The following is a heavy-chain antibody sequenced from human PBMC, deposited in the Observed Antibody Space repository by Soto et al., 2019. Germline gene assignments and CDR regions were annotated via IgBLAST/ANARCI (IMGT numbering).Heavy chain of an antibody. D-gene: IGHD6-19*01. Sequence: ASVKVSCKASGYTFTSYYMHWVRQAPGQGLEWMGWINPNSGGTNYAQKFQGWVTMTRDTSISTAYMELSRLRSDDTAVYYCARGMSYSSGWYVYWGQGTLVTVSS. CDR1: GYTFTSYY. CDR3: ARGMSYSSGWYVY. V-gene: IGHV1-2*04. J-gene: IGHJ4*02. CDR2: INPNSGGT.